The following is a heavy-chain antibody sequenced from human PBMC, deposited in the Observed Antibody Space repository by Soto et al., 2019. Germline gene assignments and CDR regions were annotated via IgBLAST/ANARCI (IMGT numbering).Heavy chain of an antibody. CDR2: IKQDGSEE. CDR1: GFIFSSSW. CDR3: AKGGWFPDS. J-gene: IGHJ4*02. Sequence: GGSLRLSCAASGFIFSSSWMSWVRQAPGRRLEWVAYIKQDGSEEHYVDSVKGRFTISRDNAKNSLYLQMNSLRVEDTAMYYCAKGGWFPDSWGQGTLVTVSS. V-gene: IGHV3-7*01. D-gene: IGHD6-19*01.